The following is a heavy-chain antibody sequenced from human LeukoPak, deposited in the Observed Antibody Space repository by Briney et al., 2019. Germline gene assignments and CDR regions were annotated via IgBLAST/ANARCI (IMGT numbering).Heavy chain of an antibody. CDR1: GYTFTNYA. Sequence: GAPVTVSCKASGYTFTNYAIHWVRQVPGQRLEWMGWINAGNGNTKYSQKFQGRVTITRDTSASTVYMEVSSPRSEDTAVYYCARAPGGDYWGQGTLVTVSS. J-gene: IGHJ4*02. D-gene: IGHD3-16*01. CDR2: INAGNGNT. V-gene: IGHV1-3*01. CDR3: ARAPGGDY.